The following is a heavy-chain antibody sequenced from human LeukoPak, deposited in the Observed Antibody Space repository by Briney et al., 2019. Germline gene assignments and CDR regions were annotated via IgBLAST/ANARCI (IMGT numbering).Heavy chain of an antibody. CDR2: ISGSGGTT. Sequence: GGSLRLSCAASGFTFNNYAMNWVRQAPGKGLEWVSVISGSGGTTYYADSVKGRFTISRDSSKNTLYLQMNSLRAEDTAVYYCARNENSGWGYFDYWGQGTLVTVSS. J-gene: IGHJ4*02. CDR1: GFTFNNYA. CDR3: ARNENSGWGYFDY. D-gene: IGHD5-12*01. V-gene: IGHV3-23*01.